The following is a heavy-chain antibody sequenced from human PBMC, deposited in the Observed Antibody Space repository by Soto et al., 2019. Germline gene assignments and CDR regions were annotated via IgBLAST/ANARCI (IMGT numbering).Heavy chain of an antibody. CDR1: GYSFPSYW. V-gene: IGHV5-51*01. CDR2: IYPGDSDT. CDR3: ARLQAAAGDNDLTFDY. J-gene: IGHJ4*02. Sequence: PGESLKISCKGSGYSFPSYWIGWVRQMPEKGLEWMGIIYPGDSDTRYSPSFQGQVTISADKSISTAYLQWSSLKASDTAMYYCARLQAAAGDNDLTFDYWGQGTLVTVSS. D-gene: IGHD6-13*01.